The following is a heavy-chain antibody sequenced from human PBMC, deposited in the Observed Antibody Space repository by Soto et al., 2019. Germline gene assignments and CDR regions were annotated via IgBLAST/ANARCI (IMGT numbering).Heavy chain of an antibody. CDR2: IDPSDSYT. CDR1: GYSFTSYW. Sequence: GESLKISCKGSGYSFTSYWISWVRQMPGKGLEWMGRIDPSDSYTNYSPSFQGHVTISADKSISTAYLQWSSLKASDTAMYYCARRSGYCSGGSCKGGNWFDPWGQGTLVTVSS. J-gene: IGHJ5*02. V-gene: IGHV5-10-1*01. CDR3: ARRSGYCSGGSCKGGNWFDP. D-gene: IGHD2-15*01.